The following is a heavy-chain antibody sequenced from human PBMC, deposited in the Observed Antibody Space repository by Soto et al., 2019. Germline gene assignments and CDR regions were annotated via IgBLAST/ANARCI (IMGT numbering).Heavy chain of an antibody. CDR1: GGSISSSSYY. V-gene: IGHV4-39*01. J-gene: IGHJ5*02. D-gene: IGHD3-10*01. Sequence: PSETLSLTCTVSGGSISSSSYYWGWIRQPPGKGLEWIGSIYYSGSTYYNPSLKSRVTISVDTSKNQFSLKLSSVTAADTAVYYCARMITMVRGPVVWWFDPWGQGTLVTVSS. CDR2: IYYSGST. CDR3: ARMITMVRGPVVWWFDP.